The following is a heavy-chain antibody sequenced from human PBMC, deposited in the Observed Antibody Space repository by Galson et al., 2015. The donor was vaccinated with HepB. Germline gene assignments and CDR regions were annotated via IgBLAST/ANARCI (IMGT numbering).Heavy chain of an antibody. Sequence: SLRLSCAASGFTFSDYYMSWIRQAPGKGLEWVSYISSSGSTIYYADSVKGRFTISRDNAKNSLYLQMNSLRAEDTAVYYCASGYYYDRSGYDYWGQGTLVTVSS. J-gene: IGHJ4*02. CDR3: ASGYYYDRSGYDY. CDR1: GFTFSDYY. V-gene: IGHV3-11*01. D-gene: IGHD3-22*01. CDR2: ISSSGSTI.